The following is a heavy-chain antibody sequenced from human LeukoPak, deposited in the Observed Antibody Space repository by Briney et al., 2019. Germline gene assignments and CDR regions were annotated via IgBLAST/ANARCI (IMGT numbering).Heavy chain of an antibody. CDR2: INPNSGGT. Sequence: ALVKVSCKASGYTFTGYYMHWVRQAPGQGLEWMGWINPNSGGTNYAQKFQGRVTMTRDTSISTAYMELSRLRSDDTAVYYCARGTPVAATGPLMNYWGQGTLVTVSS. V-gene: IGHV1-2*02. J-gene: IGHJ4*02. D-gene: IGHD5-12*01. CDR1: GYTFTGYY. CDR3: ARGTPVAATGPLMNY.